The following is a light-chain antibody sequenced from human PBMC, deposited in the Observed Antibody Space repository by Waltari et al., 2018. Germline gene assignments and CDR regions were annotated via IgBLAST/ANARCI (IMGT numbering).Light chain of an antibody. CDR2: KAN. Sequence: QTVVTQEPSVSVSPGGTVTLTCALSSGSLSTTSYATWYQQTPGPAPVTPVYKANARSSGVPGRFSGSSRANTAALTITAAQADDESDYSCALYMGSGIWVFGGGTRLTVL. V-gene: IGLV8-61*01. J-gene: IGLJ3*02. CDR3: ALYMGSGIWV. CDR1: SGSLSTTSY.